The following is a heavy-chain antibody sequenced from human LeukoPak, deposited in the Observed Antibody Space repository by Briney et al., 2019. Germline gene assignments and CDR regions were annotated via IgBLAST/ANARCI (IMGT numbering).Heavy chain of an antibody. CDR2: ISSSGSTI. V-gene: IGHV3-48*03. CDR3: ARDYGGRGSSWYSPAFDY. CDR1: GFTFSSYE. J-gene: IGHJ4*02. Sequence: GGSLRLSCAASGFTFSSYEMNWVRQAPGKGLEWVSYISSSGSTIYYADSVKGRFTISRDNAKNSLYLQMNSLRAEDTAVYYCARDYGGRGSSWYSPAFDYWGQGTLVTVSS. D-gene: IGHD6-13*01.